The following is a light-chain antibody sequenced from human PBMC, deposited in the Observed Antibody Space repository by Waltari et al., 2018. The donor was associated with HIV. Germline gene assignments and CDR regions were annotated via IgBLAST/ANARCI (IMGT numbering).Light chain of an antibody. Sequence: SYVLTQPPSESVAPGQTARVTCGGQNVGSNSVHCYQQKAGQPPTLVLYDDTDRPSGIPERFSGSNSGNTTTLTISRVEVGDKADYYCHVWDSAGDGHVFGSGTKVTV. V-gene: IGLV3-21*02. CDR1: NVGSNS. CDR3: HVWDSAGDGHV. J-gene: IGLJ1*01. CDR2: DDT.